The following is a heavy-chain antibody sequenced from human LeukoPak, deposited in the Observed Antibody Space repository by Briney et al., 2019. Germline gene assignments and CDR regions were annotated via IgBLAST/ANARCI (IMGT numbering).Heavy chain of an antibody. CDR3: ARDSAARPPFDP. J-gene: IGHJ5*02. CDR2: ISSSSSYI. D-gene: IGHD6-6*01. Sequence: GGSLRLSCAASGFTFSSYSMNWVRQAPGKGLEWVSSISSSSSYIYYADSVKGRFTISRDNAKNSLYLQMNSLRAEDMAVYYCARDSAARPPFDPWGQGTLVTVSS. V-gene: IGHV3-21*01. CDR1: GFTFSSYS.